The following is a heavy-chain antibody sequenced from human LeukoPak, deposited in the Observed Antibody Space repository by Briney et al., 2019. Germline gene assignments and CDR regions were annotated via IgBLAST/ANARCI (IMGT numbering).Heavy chain of an antibody. CDR2: ISSSSSYI. Sequence: GGSLRLSCAASGFTFSSYSMNWVRQGPGKGLEWVSSISSSSSYIYYADSVKGRFTISRDNARNSLYLQMNSLRAEDTAVYYCARGIAAAGPSYYYYGMDVWGQGTTVTVSS. CDR3: ARGIAAAGPSYYYYGMDV. D-gene: IGHD6-13*01. CDR1: GFTFSSYS. J-gene: IGHJ6*02. V-gene: IGHV3-21*01.